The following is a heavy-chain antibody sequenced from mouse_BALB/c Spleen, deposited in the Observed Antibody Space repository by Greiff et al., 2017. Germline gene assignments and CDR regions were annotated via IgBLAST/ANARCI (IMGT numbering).Heavy chain of an antibody. CDR2: ISSGGST. CDR1: GFTFSSYA. D-gene: IGHD1-1*01. CDR3: ARVVATYYYAMDD. V-gene: IGHV5-6-5*01. Sequence: EVKLVESGGGLVKPGGSLKLSCAASGFTFSSYAMSWVRQTPEKRLEWVASISSGGSTYYPDSVKGRFTISRDNARNILYLQMSSLRSEDTAMYYCARVVATYYYAMDDWGQGTSVTVSS. J-gene: IGHJ4*01.